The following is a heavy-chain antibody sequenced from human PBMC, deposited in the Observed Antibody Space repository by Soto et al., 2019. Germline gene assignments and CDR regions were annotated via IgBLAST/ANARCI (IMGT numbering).Heavy chain of an antibody. D-gene: IGHD2-21*02. CDR1: GGSIFTGGSINYSDYY. J-gene: IGHJ6*02. CDR2: VYYSGST. V-gene: IGHV4-30-4*01. CDR3: ARDPNEVTAGGYGLDV. Sequence: QVQLQESGPGLVKPSQTLSLTCTVSGGSIFTGGSINYSDYYWSCIRQPPGKGLEWIGSVYYSGSTYYNTSLKSRLTISVDTSKNQFSLQLSSVTAADTAVYYCARDPNEVTAGGYGLDVWGQGTTVTVSS.